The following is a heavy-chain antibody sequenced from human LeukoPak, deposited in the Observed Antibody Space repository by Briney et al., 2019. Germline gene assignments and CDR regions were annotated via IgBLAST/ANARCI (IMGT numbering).Heavy chain of an antibody. D-gene: IGHD5-24*01. CDR3: ARDDRYYEGAYNYAGWYFDL. Sequence: PSETLSLTCTVSGGSISTSNYYWGWIRQPPGKGLEWIGNIFYSGSTYYSPSLKSRVTISLDTSRNQFSLKLSSVTAADTAVYYCARDDRYYEGAYNYAGWYFDLWGRGTLVTVSS. CDR2: IFYSGST. V-gene: IGHV4-39*07. CDR1: GGSISTSNYY. J-gene: IGHJ2*01.